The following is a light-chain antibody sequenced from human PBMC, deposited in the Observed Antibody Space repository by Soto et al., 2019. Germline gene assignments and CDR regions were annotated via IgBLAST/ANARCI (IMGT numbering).Light chain of an antibody. J-gene: IGKJ5*01. CDR2: DAS. Sequence: DIQMTQSPSSLSASVGDRVTITCQASQDISNYLNWYQQKPGKAPKLLIYDASNLETGVPSRFSGGGSGTDFTFTISSLQPEDIATYYCQQYDNLRPITFGQGTRLEIK. CDR3: QQYDNLRPIT. V-gene: IGKV1-33*01. CDR1: QDISNY.